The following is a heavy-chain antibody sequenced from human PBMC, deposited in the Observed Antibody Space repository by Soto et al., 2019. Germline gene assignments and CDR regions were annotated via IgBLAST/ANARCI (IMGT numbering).Heavy chain of an antibody. V-gene: IGHV1-18*01. CDR1: GYTFTSYG. D-gene: IGHD6-25*01. Sequence: ASVKVSCKASGYTFTSYGSSWVRQAPGQGLEWMGWISAYNGNTNYAQKLQGRVTMTTDTSTSTAYMELRSLRSDDTAVYYCAREGAAPYYYYGMDVWGQGTPVTVSS. J-gene: IGHJ6*02. CDR3: AREGAAPYYYYGMDV. CDR2: ISAYNGNT.